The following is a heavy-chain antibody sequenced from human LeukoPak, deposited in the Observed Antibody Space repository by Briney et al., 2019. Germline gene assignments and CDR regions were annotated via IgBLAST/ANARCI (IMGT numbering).Heavy chain of an antibody. J-gene: IGHJ4*02. CDR1: GGSVSSTTYY. V-gene: IGHV4-39*01. Sequence: RASGTLSLTCTVSGGSVSSTTYYWSWIRQPPGKGLEWIASINYSGSTYYNPSLKSRVTISVDTSENQFSLKLSSVTAADTAVYYCARYVVYGSGKYYFDYWGQGTLVTVSS. D-gene: IGHD3-10*01. CDR3: ARYVVYGSGKYYFDY. CDR2: INYSGST.